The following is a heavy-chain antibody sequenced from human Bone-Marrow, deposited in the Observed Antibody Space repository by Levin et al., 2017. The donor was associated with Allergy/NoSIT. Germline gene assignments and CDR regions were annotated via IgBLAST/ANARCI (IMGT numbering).Heavy chain of an antibody. V-gene: IGHV4-39*07. CDR2: IYYSGNT. D-gene: IGHD3-22*01. Sequence: PSETLSLTCAVSGGSIASSTYYWGWIRQPPGTGLEWVGSIYYSGNTFYNPSLKSRVTISVDTSKNQFSLKLSSVTAADTAVYYCTSGHDRSGYPLGYWGQGTLVTVSS. CDR1: GGSIASSTYY. CDR3: TSGHDRSGYPLGY. J-gene: IGHJ4*02.